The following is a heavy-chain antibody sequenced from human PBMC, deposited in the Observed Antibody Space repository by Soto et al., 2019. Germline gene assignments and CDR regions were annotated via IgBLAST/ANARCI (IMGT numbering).Heavy chain of an antibody. CDR1: GFTFSSYS. Sequence: EVQLVESGGGLVQPGGSLRLSCAASGFTFSSYSMNWVRQAPGKGLEWVSYISSSSSTIYYADSVKGRFTISRDNAKNSLYLQMNSVRAEDTAVYYCARHPERIAQIGWFDPWGQGTLVTVCS. CDR2: ISSSSSTI. CDR3: ARHPERIAQIGWFDP. J-gene: IGHJ5*02. D-gene: IGHD6-13*01. V-gene: IGHV3-48*01.